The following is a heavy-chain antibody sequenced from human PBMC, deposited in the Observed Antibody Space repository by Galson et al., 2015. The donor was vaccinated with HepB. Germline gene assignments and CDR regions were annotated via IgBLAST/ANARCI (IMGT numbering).Heavy chain of an antibody. CDR2: ISYDGSNK. V-gene: IGHV3-30*03. D-gene: IGHD5-24*01. CDR1: GFTFSSYG. J-gene: IGHJ4*02. CDR3: ARMGRDGSQYYFDY. Sequence: SLRLSCAASGFTFSSYGMHWVRQAPGKGLEWVAVISYDGSNKYYADSVKGRFTISRDNSKNTLYLQMNSLRAEDTAVYYCARMGRDGSQYYFDYWGQGTLVTVSS.